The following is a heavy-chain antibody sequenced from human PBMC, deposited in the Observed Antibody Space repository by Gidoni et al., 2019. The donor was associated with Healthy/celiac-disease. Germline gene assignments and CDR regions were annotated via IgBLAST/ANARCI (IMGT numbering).Heavy chain of an antibody. Sequence: EVQLVESGGGLVKPGGSLRLSCAASGFTFCNAWMSWVRQAPGKGLGWVGRIKSKTDGGTTDYVAPVKGRFTISRDDSKNTLYLQMNSRKTEDTAVYYCIGTVPGGIRGGAQVAYDYWGQGTLVTVSS. CDR2: IKSKTDGGTT. V-gene: IGHV3-15*01. CDR3: IGTVPGGIRGGAQVAYDY. J-gene: IGHJ4*02. D-gene: IGHD1-26*01. CDR1: GFTFCNAW.